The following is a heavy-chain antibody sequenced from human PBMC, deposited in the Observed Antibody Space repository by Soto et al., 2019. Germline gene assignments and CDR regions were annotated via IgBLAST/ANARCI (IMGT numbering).Heavy chain of an antibody. CDR2: ISYDGSNK. J-gene: IGHJ4*02. V-gene: IGHV3-30*18. D-gene: IGHD5-18*01. CDR3: AKDLGDTAMAVSGY. Sequence: WGSLRLPCAASGFTFSSYGMHWVRQAPGKGLEWVAVISYDGSNKYYADSVKGRFTISRDNSKNTLYLQMNSLRAEDTAVYYCAKDLGDTAMAVSGYWGQGTLVTVSS. CDR1: GFTFSSYG.